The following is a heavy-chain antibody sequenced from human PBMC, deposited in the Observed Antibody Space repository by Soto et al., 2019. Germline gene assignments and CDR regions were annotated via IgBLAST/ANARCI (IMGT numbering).Heavy chain of an antibody. CDR1: GGTFSSYA. V-gene: IGHV1-69*13. CDR3: ARDNEYYYDSSGYSDAFDI. J-gene: IGHJ3*02. D-gene: IGHD3-22*01. CDR2: IIPIFGTA. Sequence: ASVKVSCKASGGTFSSYAISWVRQAPGQGLEWMGGIIPIFGTANYAQKFQGRVTITADESTSTAYMELSSLRSEDTAVYYCARDNEYYYDSSGYSDAFDIWGQGTMVTVSS.